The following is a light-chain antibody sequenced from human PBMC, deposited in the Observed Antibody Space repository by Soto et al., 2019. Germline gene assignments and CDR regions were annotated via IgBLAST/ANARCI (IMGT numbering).Light chain of an antibody. V-gene: IGLV2-23*01. CDR3: CSYAGSVWV. J-gene: IGLJ2*01. CDR1: SSDVGSYNL. CDR2: EGS. Sequence: QSALTQPASVSGSPGQSITISCTGTSSDVGSYNLVSWYQQHPGKAPKLMIYEGSKRPSGVSNRFSGSKSGNTASLTISGLQAEDEADYYCCSYAGSVWVFGGRTKLTVL.